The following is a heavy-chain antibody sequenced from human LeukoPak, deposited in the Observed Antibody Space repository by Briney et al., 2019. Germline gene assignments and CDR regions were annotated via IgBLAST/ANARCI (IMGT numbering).Heavy chain of an antibody. Sequence: PGGSLRLSCAVSGFTFRTYWMHWVRQAPGKGLVWVSRIDPDGRITSYADSVKGRFTISRDNAKNTLYLQMNSLRSEDTAVYYCARGPINYYSDNSAVDYWGQGTLVTVSS. D-gene: IGHD3-22*01. CDR1: GFTFRTYW. CDR3: ARGPINYYSDNSAVDY. V-gene: IGHV3-74*01. J-gene: IGHJ4*02. CDR2: IDPDGRIT.